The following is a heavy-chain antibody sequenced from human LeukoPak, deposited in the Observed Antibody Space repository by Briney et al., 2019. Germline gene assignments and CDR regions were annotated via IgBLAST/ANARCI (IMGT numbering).Heavy chain of an antibody. CDR3: ARSSGWTHFDY. V-gene: IGHV1-69*06. CDR1: GGTFNSYA. D-gene: IGHD6-19*01. Sequence: GASVKVSCKASGGTFNSYAISWVRQAPGQGLEWMGGIIPIFGTTNYARKFRGRVTLTADKSTRTAYMELSSLRSEDTAVYYCARSSGWTHFDYWGQGTLVSVSS. J-gene: IGHJ4*02. CDR2: IIPIFGTT.